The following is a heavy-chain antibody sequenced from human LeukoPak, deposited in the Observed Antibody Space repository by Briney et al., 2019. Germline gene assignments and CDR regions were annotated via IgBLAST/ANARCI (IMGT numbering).Heavy chain of an antibody. CDR2: IGTYGGDT. V-gene: IGHV1-18*01. J-gene: IGHJ5*01. Sequence: ASVKVSCKATSRISWVRQAPGLGLEWMGWIGTYGGDTYYAQKFQGRITVTTDISTSTVYMELRNLRSDDTAVYYCARDLWNFYDDSGYNRDFDSWGQGTLVTVSS. CDR1: TSR. CDR3: ARDLWNFYDDSGYNRDFDS. D-gene: IGHD3-22*01.